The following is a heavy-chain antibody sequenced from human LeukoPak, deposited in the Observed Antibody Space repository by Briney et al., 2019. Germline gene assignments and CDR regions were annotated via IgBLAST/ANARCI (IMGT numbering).Heavy chain of an antibody. CDR3: AKEGSRDYDFWSGYMHP. V-gene: IGHV3-30*18. CDR1: GFTFSSYG. D-gene: IGHD3-3*01. J-gene: IGHJ5*02. CDR2: ISYDGSNK. Sequence: GGSLRLSCAASGFTFSSYGMHWVRQAPGKGLEWVAVISYDGSNKYYADSVKGRFTISRDNSKNTLYLQMNSLRAEDTAVYYCAKEGSRDYDFWSGYMHPWGQGTLVTVSS.